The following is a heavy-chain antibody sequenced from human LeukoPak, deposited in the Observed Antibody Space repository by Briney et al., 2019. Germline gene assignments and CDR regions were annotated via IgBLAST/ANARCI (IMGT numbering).Heavy chain of an antibody. CDR3: TRDPDYDDPD. V-gene: IGHV3-11*01. CDR1: GFTFSDHY. CDR2: ITSSGRST. D-gene: IGHD3-22*01. J-gene: IGHJ4*02. Sequence: GGSLRLSCTASGFTFSDHYMTWMRQAPGKGLEWISYITSSGRSTDYADSVKGRFIISRDNAKNSLCLQMSSLGVEDTAVYYCTRDPDYDDPDWGQGTLVTVSS.